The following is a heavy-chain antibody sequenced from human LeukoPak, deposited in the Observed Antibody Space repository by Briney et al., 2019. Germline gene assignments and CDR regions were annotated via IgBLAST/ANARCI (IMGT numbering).Heavy chain of an antibody. CDR1: GFTFSSYA. CDR3: AKDLITMVWGLNFDY. J-gene: IGHJ4*02. D-gene: IGHD3-10*01. V-gene: IGHV3-23*01. CDR2: ISGSGGST. Sequence: GGSLRLSCAASGFTFSSYAMSWVRQAPGKGLEWVSAISGSGGSTYYADSVKGRFTISRDNSENTLYLQMNSLRAEDTAVYYCAKDLITMVWGLNFDYWGQGTLVTVSS.